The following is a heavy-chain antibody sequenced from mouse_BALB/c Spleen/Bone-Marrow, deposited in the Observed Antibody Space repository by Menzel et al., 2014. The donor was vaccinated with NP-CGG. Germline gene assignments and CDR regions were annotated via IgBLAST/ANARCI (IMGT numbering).Heavy chain of an antibody. CDR3: AGGGIYYGMDY. J-gene: IGHJ4*01. CDR2: ISNGGGST. CDR1: GFTFSDYY. Sequence: EVQGVESGGGLVQPGGSLKLSCATSGFTFSDYYMYWVRQTPEKRLEWVAYISNGGGSTYYPDTVKGRFTISRDNAKNTLYLQMSRLKSEDTAMYYCAGGGIYYGMDYWGQGTSVTVSS. V-gene: IGHV5-12*02.